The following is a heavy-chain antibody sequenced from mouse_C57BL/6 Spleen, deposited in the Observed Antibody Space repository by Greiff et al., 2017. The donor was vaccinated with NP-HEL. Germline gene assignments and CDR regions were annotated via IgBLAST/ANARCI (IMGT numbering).Heavy chain of an antibody. CDR1: GYTFTSYW. J-gene: IGHJ4*01. CDR2: IDPSDSYT. CDR3: ARGELGRDYYAMDY. Sequence: QVQLQQPGAELVKPGASVKLSCKASGYTFTSYWMQWVKQRPGQGLEWIGEIDPSDSYTNYNQKFKGKATLTVDTSSSTAYMQLSSLTSEDSAVYYCARGELGRDYYAMDYWGQGTSVTVSS. V-gene: IGHV1-50*01. D-gene: IGHD4-1*01.